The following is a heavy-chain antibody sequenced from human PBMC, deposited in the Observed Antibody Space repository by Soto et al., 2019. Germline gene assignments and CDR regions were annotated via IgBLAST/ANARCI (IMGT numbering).Heavy chain of an antibody. D-gene: IGHD5-18*01. J-gene: IGHJ4*02. Sequence: QVQLVESGGGVVQPGRSLRLSCAASGFTFSSSGMHWVRQAPGKGLEWVAVISYDGSNKYYADSVKGRFTISRDNSKNTLYLQMNSLRAEDTAVYYCAKGSTAMTYFDYWGQGTLVTVSS. CDR3: AKGSTAMTYFDY. CDR1: GFTFSSSG. V-gene: IGHV3-30*18. CDR2: ISYDGSNK.